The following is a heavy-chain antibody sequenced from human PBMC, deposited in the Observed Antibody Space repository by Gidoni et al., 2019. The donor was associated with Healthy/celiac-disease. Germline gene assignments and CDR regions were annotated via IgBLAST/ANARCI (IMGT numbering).Heavy chain of an antibody. CDR3: ARGQGGYYDSSGYYLFDY. D-gene: IGHD3-22*01. V-gene: IGHV1-46*01. CDR2: INPSGGST. J-gene: IGHJ4*02. CDR1: GYTFTSYH. Sequence: QVQLVQSGAEVKKPGASVKVSCKASGYTFTSYHMHWVRQAPGQGLEWMGIINPSGGSTSYAQKFQGRVTMTRDTSTSTVYMELSSLRSEDTAVYYCARGQGGYYDSSGYYLFDYWGQGTLVTVSS.